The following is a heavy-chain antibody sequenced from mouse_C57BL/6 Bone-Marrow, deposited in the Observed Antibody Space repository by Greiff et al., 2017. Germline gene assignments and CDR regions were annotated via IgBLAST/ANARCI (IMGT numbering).Heavy chain of an antibody. J-gene: IGHJ1*03. CDR3: ARENYGTWYFDV. CDR1: GYTFTSYW. D-gene: IGHD1-1*01. V-gene: IGHV1-69*01. CDR2: IDPSDSYT. Sequence: QVQLKQPGAELVMPGASVKLSCKASGYTFTSYWMHWVKQRPGQGLEWIGEIDPSDSYTNYNQKFKGKSTLTVDKSSSTAYMQLSSLTSEDSAVYYCARENYGTWYFDVWGTGTTVTVSS.